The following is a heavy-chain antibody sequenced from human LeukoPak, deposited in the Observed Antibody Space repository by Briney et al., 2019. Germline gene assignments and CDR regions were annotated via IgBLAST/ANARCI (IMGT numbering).Heavy chain of an antibody. CDR3: AMYQLPAFDI. J-gene: IGHJ3*02. D-gene: IGHD2-2*01. CDR1: GFTFSSYA. V-gene: IGHV3-30*04. Sequence: QSGRSLRLSCAASGFTFSSYAMHWVRQAPGKGLEWVAFIRYDGSNKYYADSVKGRFTISRDNSKNTLYLQMNSLRAEDTAVYYCAMYQLPAFDIWGQGTVVTVSS. CDR2: IRYDGSNK.